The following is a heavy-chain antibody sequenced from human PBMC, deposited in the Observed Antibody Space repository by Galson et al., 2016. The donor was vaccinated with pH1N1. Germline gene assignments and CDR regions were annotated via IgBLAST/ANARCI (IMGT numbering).Heavy chain of an antibody. CDR1: GYMFSTYG. J-gene: IGHJ4*02. CDR3: AKGTLPGYYDY. V-gene: IGHV1-18*03. Sequence: SVKVSCKASGYMFSTYGINWVRKAPGQGPEWMGRISGYNGNTIYAQKFQARISTTIDKSTSTVYMDLRSLRFDDMAVYYCAKGTLPGYYDYWGQGTLVTASS. CDR2: ISGYNGNT. D-gene: IGHD3-22*01.